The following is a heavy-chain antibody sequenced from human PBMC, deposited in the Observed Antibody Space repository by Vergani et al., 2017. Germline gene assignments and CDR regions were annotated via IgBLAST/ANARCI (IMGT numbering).Heavy chain of an antibody. CDR1: GFTFSGSA. D-gene: IGHD2/OR15-2a*01. J-gene: IGHJ6*02. Sequence: ELLVQSGGGLVQPGGSLKLSCVASGFTFSGSAIHWVRQAPGKGLEWVSFIRYDGSSEYYGDSVKGRFTISRDKSQNTVNLQMNSLRTEDTAVYFCANSVIAGNVGVAYFGMDVWGRGTTVTVSS. CDR2: IRYDGSSE. CDR3: ANSVIAGNVGVAYFGMDV. V-gene: IGHV3-30*02.